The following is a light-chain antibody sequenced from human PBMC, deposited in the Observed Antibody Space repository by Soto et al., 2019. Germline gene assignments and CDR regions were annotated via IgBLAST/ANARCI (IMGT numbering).Light chain of an antibody. Sequence: DIQMTQSPSSLSAYLGDRVTITCRASQGISNYLAWYQQKPGRLPKLLLFGASTLQSGVPARFSGSGSGTLFTLTINGLLPEDVATYYCQKYDRAPFTFGPGTKVGFK. CDR3: QKYDRAPFT. CDR1: QGISNY. J-gene: IGKJ3*01. V-gene: IGKV1-27*01. CDR2: GAS.